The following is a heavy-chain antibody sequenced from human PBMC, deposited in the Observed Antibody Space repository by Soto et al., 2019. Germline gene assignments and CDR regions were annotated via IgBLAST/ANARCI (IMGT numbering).Heavy chain of an antibody. CDR3: ASDPSPYDYERSGYPSLYY. CDR2: IIPIVGTA. CDR1: GGTFRSYA. V-gene: IGHV1-69*01. Sequence: QLQLVQSGAEVTKPGSSGKVSCKASGGTFRSYAISWVRQAPGQGLEWMGGIIPIVGTANYAQKFQGRVTIAADESTSPAYMELSSLRSEDTAVYYCASDPSPYDYERSGYPSLYYWGQGTLVTVSS. D-gene: IGHD3-22*01. J-gene: IGHJ4*02.